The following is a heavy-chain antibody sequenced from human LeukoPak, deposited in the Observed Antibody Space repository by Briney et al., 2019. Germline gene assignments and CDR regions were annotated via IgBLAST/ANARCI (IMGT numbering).Heavy chain of an antibody. Sequence: SGTLSLTCAVSGGSISSSNWWSWVRQPPGKGLEWIGEIYHSGSTNYNPSLKSRVTISVDKSKNQFSLKLSSVTAADTAVYYCARDRAFGQQLGMRGGVFDYWGQGTLVTVSS. CDR3: ARDRAFGQQLGMRGGVFDY. D-gene: IGHD6-13*01. CDR1: GGSISSSNW. J-gene: IGHJ4*02. CDR2: IYHSGST. V-gene: IGHV4-4*02.